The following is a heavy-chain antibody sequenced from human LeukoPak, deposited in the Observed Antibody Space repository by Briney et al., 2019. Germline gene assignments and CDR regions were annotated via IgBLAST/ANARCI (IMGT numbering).Heavy chain of an antibody. D-gene: IGHD6-6*01. CDR3: AKEYTPSSPLGELDS. Sequence: GGSLRLSCAASGFTFSSYAMHWVRQAPGKGLEWVAVIRHDEANSFYADSVQGRFTISRDTSKKLLDLQMNSLRVEDTAVYYCAKEYTPSSPLGELDSWGQGTLVTVSS. CDR1: GFTFSSYA. J-gene: IGHJ4*02. CDR2: IRHDEANS. V-gene: IGHV3-30*02.